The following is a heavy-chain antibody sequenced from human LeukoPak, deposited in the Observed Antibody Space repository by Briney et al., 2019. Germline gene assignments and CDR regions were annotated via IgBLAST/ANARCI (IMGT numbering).Heavy chain of an antibody. J-gene: IGHJ4*02. CDR2: ISGSGGST. V-gene: IGHV3-23*01. D-gene: IGHD2-2*01. CDR3: AKDPYCNSATCYGGGDY. Sequence: GGSLRLSCAASGFTFSSYAMSWVRQAPRKGLEWVSAISGSGGSTYYADSVKGRFTISRDNSKNTLYLQMNSLRADDTAIYYCAKDPYCNSATCYGGGDYWGQGTLVTVSS. CDR1: GFTFSSYA.